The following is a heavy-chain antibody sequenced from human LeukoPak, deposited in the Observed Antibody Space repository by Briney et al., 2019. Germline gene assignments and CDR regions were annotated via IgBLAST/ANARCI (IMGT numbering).Heavy chain of an antibody. Sequence: GRSLRLSCAASGFTFSSYGMHWVRQAPGKGLEWVAVIWYDGSNKYYADSVKGRFTISRDNSKNTPYLQMNSLRAEDTAVYYCARGLGLYYYYGMDVWGKGTTVTVSS. J-gene: IGHJ6*04. CDR1: GFTFSSYG. V-gene: IGHV3-33*01. CDR2: IWYDGSNK. CDR3: ARGLGLYYYYGMDV. D-gene: IGHD3-16*01.